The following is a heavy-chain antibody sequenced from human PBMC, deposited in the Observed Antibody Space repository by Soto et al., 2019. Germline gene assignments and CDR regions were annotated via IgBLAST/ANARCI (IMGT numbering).Heavy chain of an antibody. V-gene: IGHV4-61*03. CDR3: AREYSSSPEAFDF. Sequence: LSLTCTVSGVSVNSDNYYWSWIRQPPGKGLEWIGHIYNTGSTTYNPSLKSRVTISLDTSRNHFSLSLNSVTAADTAVFYCAREYSSSPEAFDFWGRGTLVTVSS. J-gene: IGHJ4*02. CDR2: IYNTGST. D-gene: IGHD6-6*01. CDR1: GVSVNSDNYY.